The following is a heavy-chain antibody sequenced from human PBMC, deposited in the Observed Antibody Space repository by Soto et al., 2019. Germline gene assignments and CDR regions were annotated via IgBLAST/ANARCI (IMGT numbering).Heavy chain of an antibody. V-gene: IGHV4-39*01. CDR2: IYYSGNT. J-gene: IGHJ2*01. D-gene: IGHD6-19*01. CDR3: ARHFRGGWLWGWYFDL. CDR1: GGSISSSDYY. Sequence: SETLSLTCTVSGGSISSSDYYWGWIRQPPGKGLEWIGSIYYSGNTFYNPSLKSRVTVSVDTSKNQFSLKLSSVTAADTAVYYCARHFRGGWLWGWYFDLWGRGTLVTVSS.